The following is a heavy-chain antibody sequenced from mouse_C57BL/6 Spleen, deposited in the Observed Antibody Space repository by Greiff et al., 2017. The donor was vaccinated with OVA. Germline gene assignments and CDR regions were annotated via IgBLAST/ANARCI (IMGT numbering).Heavy chain of an antibody. CDR3: ARGYDYDAMDY. V-gene: IGHV1-66*01. J-gene: IGHJ4*01. D-gene: IGHD2-10*02. CDR1: GYSFTSYY. CDR2: IYPGSGNT. Sequence: QVHVKQSGPELVKPGASVKISCKASGYSFTSYYIHWVKQRPGQGLEWIGWIYPGSGNTKYNEKFKGKATLTADTSSSTAYMQLSSLTSEDSAVYYCARGYDYDAMDYWGQGTSVTVSS.